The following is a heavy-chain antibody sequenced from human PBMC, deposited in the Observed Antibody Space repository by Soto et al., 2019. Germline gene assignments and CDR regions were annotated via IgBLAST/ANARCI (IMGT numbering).Heavy chain of an antibody. Sequence: QVQLVQSGTEAKEPGASVKVSCKASGYTFPGYGITWVRQAPGQGLEWMGWTSAYSVNTNYAQNCQGRVTMTTDTSTSTAYMELRSLTSDDTAVYYCARIPIAVADTFSHPIDPWGQGTLITVSS. J-gene: IGHJ5*02. CDR2: TSAYSVNT. CDR1: GYTFPGYG. D-gene: IGHD6-19*01. V-gene: IGHV1-18*01. CDR3: ARIPIAVADTFSHPIDP.